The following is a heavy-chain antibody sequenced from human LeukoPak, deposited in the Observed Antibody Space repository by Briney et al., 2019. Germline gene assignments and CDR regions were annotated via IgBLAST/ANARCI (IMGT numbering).Heavy chain of an antibody. CDR1: GGSISSSSYY. CDR3: ATIGSSWHRDFDY. Sequence: SETLSLTCTVSGGSISSSSYYWGWIRQPPGKGLEWIGSIYYSGSTYYNPSLKSRVTISVDTSKNQFSLKLSSVTAADTAVYYCATIGSSWHRDFDYWGQGTLVTVSS. J-gene: IGHJ4*02. CDR2: IYYSGST. D-gene: IGHD6-13*01. V-gene: IGHV4-39*01.